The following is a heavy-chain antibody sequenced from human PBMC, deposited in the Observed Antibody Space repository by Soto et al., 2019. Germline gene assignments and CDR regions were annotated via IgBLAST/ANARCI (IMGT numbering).Heavy chain of an antibody. J-gene: IGHJ6*02. CDR1: GGSFSGYY. D-gene: IGHD3-10*01. CDR3: ARGGYYGSGSYYSGYYYYGMDV. CDR2: INHSGST. Sequence: SETLSLTCAVYGGSFSGYYWSWIRQPPGKGLEWIGEINHSGSTNYNPSLKSRVTISVDTSKNQFSLKLSSVIAADTAVYYCARGGYYGSGSYYSGYYYYGMDVWGQGTTVTVSS. V-gene: IGHV4-34*01.